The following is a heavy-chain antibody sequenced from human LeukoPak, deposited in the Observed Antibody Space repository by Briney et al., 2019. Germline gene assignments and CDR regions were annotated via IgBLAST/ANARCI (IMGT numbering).Heavy chain of an antibody. CDR2: INPNSGGT. CDR1: GYTFTGYF. V-gene: IGHV1-2*02. Sequence: GASVKVSCKASGYTFTGYFMHWARQAPGQGLEWMGWINPNSGGTNYAQKFQGRVTMTRDTSISTAYMELSRLRAGDTAVYYCARASSGWYGDWGQGTLVTVSS. CDR3: ARASSGWYGD. D-gene: IGHD6-19*01. J-gene: IGHJ4*02.